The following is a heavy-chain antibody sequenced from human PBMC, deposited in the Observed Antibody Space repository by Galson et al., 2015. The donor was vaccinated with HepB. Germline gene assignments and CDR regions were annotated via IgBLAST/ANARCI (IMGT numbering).Heavy chain of an antibody. V-gene: IGHV3-49*03. CDR3: TKDLYFRRAFDV. Sequence: CATSGFTFGDHSLSWFRQAPGKGLEWLAFIRSKANTGTTEYAASVKGRFTISRDDSKSIAYLQMNSLKTEDTAVYYCTKDLYFRRAFDVWGQGTMVTVSS. CDR2: IRSKANTGTT. CDR1: GFTFGDHS. D-gene: IGHD3-3*01. J-gene: IGHJ3*01.